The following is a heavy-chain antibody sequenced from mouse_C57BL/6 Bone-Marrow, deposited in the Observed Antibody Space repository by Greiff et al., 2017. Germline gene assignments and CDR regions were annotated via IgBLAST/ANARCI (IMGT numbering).Heavy chain of an antibody. V-gene: IGHV1-72*01. CDR1: GYTFTSYW. D-gene: IGHD1-1*02. Sequence: QVQLQQPGAELVKPGASVKLSCKASGYTFTSYWMHWVKQRPGRGLEWIGRIDPNSGGTKYNEKFKSKATLTVDKPSSTAYMQLSSLTSEDCAVKYWARSAVVAADGWYFDVWGTGTTVTVSS. CDR2: IDPNSGGT. J-gene: IGHJ1*03. CDR3: ARSAVVAADGWYFDV.